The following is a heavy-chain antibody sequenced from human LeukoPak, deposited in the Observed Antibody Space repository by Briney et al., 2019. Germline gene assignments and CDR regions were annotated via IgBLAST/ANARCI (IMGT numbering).Heavy chain of an antibody. J-gene: IGHJ5*02. CDR2: ISGSGGTT. CDR3: AKGAPILTGYFPFDP. CDR1: GFTFSSYA. D-gene: IGHD3-9*01. Sequence: GGSLKLSCAASGFTFSSYAMSWVRQAPGKGLDWVSAISGSGGTTYYADSVKGRFTISRDNSKNTLYLQMNSLRAEDTAVYYCAKGAPILTGYFPFDPWGQGTLVTVSS. V-gene: IGHV3-23*01.